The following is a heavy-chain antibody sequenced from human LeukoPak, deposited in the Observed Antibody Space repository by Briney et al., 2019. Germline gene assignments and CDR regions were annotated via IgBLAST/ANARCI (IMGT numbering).Heavy chain of an antibody. D-gene: IGHD3-22*01. CDR3: ARDLYYYNSRVFDY. CDR1: GYTFTSYG. Sequence: ASVKVSCKASGYTFTSYGISWVRQAPGRGLEWMGWISGYNGNTNYAQKLQDRVTMTTDTSTNTAYMELRSLTSDDTAVYYCARDLYYYNSRVFDYWGQGTLVTVSS. J-gene: IGHJ4*02. CDR2: ISGYNGNT. V-gene: IGHV1-18*01.